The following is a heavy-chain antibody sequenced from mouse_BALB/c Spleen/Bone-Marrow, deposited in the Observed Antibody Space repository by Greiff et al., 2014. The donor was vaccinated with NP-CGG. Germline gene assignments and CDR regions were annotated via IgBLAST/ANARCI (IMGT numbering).Heavy chain of an antibody. CDR2: ISYSANT. CDR1: GYSITSDYA. D-gene: IGHD1-2*01. CDR3: TRGTTAGFAY. V-gene: IGHV3-2*02. J-gene: IGHJ3*01. Sequence: EVQLVESGLGLVKPSQSLSLTCTVTGYSITSDYAWNWIRQFPGTKLEWMGYISYSANTNYNPSLKSRISITRDTSKNQFFLQLNSGTAEDTATYYCTRGTTAGFAYWGLGTLVTVSA.